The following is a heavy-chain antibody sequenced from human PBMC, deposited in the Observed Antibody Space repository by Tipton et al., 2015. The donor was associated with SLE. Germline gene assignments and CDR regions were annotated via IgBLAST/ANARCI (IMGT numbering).Heavy chain of an antibody. Sequence: TLSLTCAVYGGSFSGSYCSWIRQPPGKGLEWIGEINHGGSTNYNPSLKSRVTISVDTSKNQFSLKLSSVTAADTAVYYCATSRQQQLVPPDVWGQGTTVTVSS. CDR2: INHGGST. CDR1: GGSFSGSY. J-gene: IGHJ6*02. CDR3: ATSRQQQLVPPDV. V-gene: IGHV4-34*01. D-gene: IGHD6-13*01.